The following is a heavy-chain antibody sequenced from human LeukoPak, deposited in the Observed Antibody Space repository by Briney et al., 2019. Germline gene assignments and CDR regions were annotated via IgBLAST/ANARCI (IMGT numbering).Heavy chain of an antibody. J-gene: IGHJ4*02. CDR1: GYTFTSYA. Sequence: AASVKVSCKASGYTFTSYAMHWVRQAPGQRLEWMGWINAGNGNTKYPQKFQGRVTITRDTSASTAYMELSSLRSEDTAVYYCARLYSWRDYWGQGTLVTVSS. CDR3: ARLYSWRDY. D-gene: IGHD5-18*01. V-gene: IGHV1-3*01. CDR2: INAGNGNT.